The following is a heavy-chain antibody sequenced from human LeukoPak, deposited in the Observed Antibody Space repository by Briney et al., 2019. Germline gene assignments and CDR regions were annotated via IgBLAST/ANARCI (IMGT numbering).Heavy chain of an antibody. V-gene: IGHV3-30*18. D-gene: IGHD3-10*01. CDR3: AKGVRGVIAYYFDY. CDR1: GFIFSSYV. J-gene: IGHJ4*02. Sequence: GGSLRLSCAASGFIFSSYVMHWVRQAPGKGLEWVAVISSDGSDKYYADSGKGRFTISRDNSKNQLYLQINSLRTEDTAVYYCAKGVRGVIAYYFDYWGQGTLVIVSS. CDR2: ISSDGSDK.